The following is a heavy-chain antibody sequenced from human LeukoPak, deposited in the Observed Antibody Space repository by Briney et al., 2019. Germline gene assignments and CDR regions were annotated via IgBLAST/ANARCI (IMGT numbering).Heavy chain of an antibody. Sequence: GGSLRLSCAASGFTFSSYAMSWVRQAPGKGLEWVSAISGSGGSTYYADSVKGRFTISRDNAKNSLYLQMNSLRAEDTAVYYCARDVSTKYYYGMDVWGQGTTVTVSS. CDR1: GFTFSSYA. CDR2: ISGSGGST. D-gene: IGHD1-1*01. J-gene: IGHJ6*02. V-gene: IGHV3-23*01. CDR3: ARDVSTKYYYGMDV.